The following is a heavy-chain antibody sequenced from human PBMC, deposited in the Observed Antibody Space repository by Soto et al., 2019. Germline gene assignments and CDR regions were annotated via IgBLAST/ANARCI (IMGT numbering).Heavy chain of an antibody. D-gene: IGHD6-13*01. Sequence: EVQLLESGGGLVQPGGSLRLSCEGSGFSFNKYVMSWVRQAPGKGPEWVSGVSGSGASTYYADSVKGRFTISRDNSKNMLYLQMNSLRAEDTAVYYCAKGLAAAGPSGRYFDYWGQGTLVTVSS. J-gene: IGHJ4*02. CDR2: VSGSGAST. CDR1: GFSFNKYV. V-gene: IGHV3-23*01. CDR3: AKGLAAAGPSGRYFDY.